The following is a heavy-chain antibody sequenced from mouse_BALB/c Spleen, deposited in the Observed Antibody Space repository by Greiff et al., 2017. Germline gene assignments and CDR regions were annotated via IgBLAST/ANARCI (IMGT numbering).Heavy chain of an antibody. Sequence: QVQLQQPGAELVKPGASVKLSCKASGYTFTSYWMHWVKQRPGQGLEWIGEINPSNGRTNYNEKFKSKATLTVDKSSSTAYMQLSSLTSEDSAVYYCARTHGYDWAWFAYWGQGTLVTVSA. CDR3: ARTHGYDWAWFAY. CDR1: GYTFTSYW. V-gene: IGHV1S81*02. D-gene: IGHD2-2*01. CDR2: INPSNGRT. J-gene: IGHJ3*01.